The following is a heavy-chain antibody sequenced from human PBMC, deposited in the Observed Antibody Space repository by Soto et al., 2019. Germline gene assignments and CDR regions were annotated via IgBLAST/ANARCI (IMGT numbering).Heavy chain of an antibody. J-gene: IGHJ6*02. CDR2: ISGYTGDT. D-gene: IGHD1-1*01. Sequence: QGQLVQSGPEVKKPGASVKVSCKASGYTFTRYGISWVLQAPGQGLAGMGWISGYTGDTNYAQKVQGRVTMTIDTSTSTAYMELRRLTSDDTAIYYCAKNGQLPYYYSGMDVWGQGTTVTVSS. CDR3: AKNGQLPYYYSGMDV. CDR1: GYTFTRYG. V-gene: IGHV1-18*01.